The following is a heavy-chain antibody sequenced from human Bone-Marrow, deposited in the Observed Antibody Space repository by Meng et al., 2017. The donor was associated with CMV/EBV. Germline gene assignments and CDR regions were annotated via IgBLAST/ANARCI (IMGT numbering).Heavy chain of an antibody. J-gene: IGHJ6*02. CDR1: GGSISSYY. CDR3: ARNQAYYDFWSGYQHYYYGMDV. V-gene: IGHV4-59*01. Sequence: SETLSLTCTVSGGSISSYYWSWIRQPPGKGLEWIGYIYYSGSTNYNPSLKSRVTISVDTSKNQFSLKLSSVTAADTAVYYCARNQAYYDFWSGYQHYYYGMDVWGQGTTVTVSS. CDR2: IYYSGST. D-gene: IGHD3-3*01.